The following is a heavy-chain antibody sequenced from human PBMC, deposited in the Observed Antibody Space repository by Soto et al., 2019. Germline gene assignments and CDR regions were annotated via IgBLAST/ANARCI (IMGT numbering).Heavy chain of an antibody. CDR2: ISWNSGSI. CDR3: AKAGAKLVQFHSPIRNYYFYYMDV. V-gene: IGHV3-9*01. CDR1: GFTFDDYA. J-gene: IGHJ6*03. D-gene: IGHD6-6*01. Sequence: EVQLVESGGGLVQPGRSLRLSCAASGFTFDDYAMHWVRQAPGKGLEWVSGISWNSGSIGYADSVKGRFTISRDNAKNSLYLQMNSLRAEDTALYYCAKAGAKLVQFHSPIRNYYFYYMDVWGKGTTVTVSS.